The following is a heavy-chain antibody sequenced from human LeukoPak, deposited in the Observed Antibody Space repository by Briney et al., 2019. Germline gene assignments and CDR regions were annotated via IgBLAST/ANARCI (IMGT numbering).Heavy chain of an antibody. D-gene: IGHD3-16*01. CDR2: IFYSGST. V-gene: IGHV4-39*01. CDR1: GGSLSISSYC. Sequence: SETRSLTCTVSGGSLSISSYCWGWIRHPPGKGLEWIGSIFYSGSTYYNPSLKSRVTISLDTSKNQVSLRLNSVTAADTAVYYCTRRVGGYCVNWGQGTLVSVSS. CDR3: TRRVGGYCVN. J-gene: IGHJ4*02.